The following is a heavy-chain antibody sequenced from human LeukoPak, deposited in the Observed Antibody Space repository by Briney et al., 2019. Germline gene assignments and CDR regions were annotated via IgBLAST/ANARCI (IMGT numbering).Heavy chain of an antibody. V-gene: IGHV4-61*02. CDR2: IYTSGST. CDR1: GGSISSGSYY. J-gene: IGHJ4*02. CDR3: ARDSTSGSSWFFDY. D-gene: IGHD6-13*01. Sequence: SETLSLTCTVSGGSISSGSYYWSWIRQPAGKGLEWIGRIYTSGSTNYNPSLKSRVTISVDTSKKQFSLKLSSVTAADTAVYYCARDSTSGSSWFFDYWGQGTLVTVSS.